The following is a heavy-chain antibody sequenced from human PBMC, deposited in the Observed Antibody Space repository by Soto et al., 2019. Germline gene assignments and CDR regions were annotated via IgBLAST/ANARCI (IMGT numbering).Heavy chain of an antibody. Sequence: GGSLRLSCAAPGFTFSSYSMNWVRQAPGKGLEWVSSISSSSSYIYYADSVKGRFTISRDNAKNSLYLQMNSLRAEDTAVYYCARDATTYYDFWSGYSAPFDPWGQGTLVTVSS. D-gene: IGHD3-3*01. CDR1: GFTFSSYS. CDR2: ISSSSSYI. J-gene: IGHJ5*02. V-gene: IGHV3-21*01. CDR3: ARDATTYYDFWSGYSAPFDP.